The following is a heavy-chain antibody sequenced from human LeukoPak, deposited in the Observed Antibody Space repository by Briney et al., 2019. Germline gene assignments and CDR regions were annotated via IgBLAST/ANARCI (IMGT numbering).Heavy chain of an antibody. D-gene: IGHD3-3*01. CDR2: IKQDGSEK. CDR3: ARETNDFWSGRRIDY. Sequence: GGSLRLSCAGSGFSFSSYWMTWVRQAPGKGLEWVANIKQDGSEKYYADSVKGRFTISRDNGKNSLYLQMNSLRAEDTAVYYCARETNDFWSGRRIDYWGQGTLVTVSS. CDR1: GFSFSSYW. V-gene: IGHV3-7*01. J-gene: IGHJ4*02.